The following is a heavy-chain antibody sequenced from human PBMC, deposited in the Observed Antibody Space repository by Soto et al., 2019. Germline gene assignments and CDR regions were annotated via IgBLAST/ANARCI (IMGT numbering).Heavy chain of an antibody. D-gene: IGHD4-17*01. CDR1: GFTFTSYA. J-gene: IGHJ3*02. CDR2: ISGSGGST. V-gene: IGHV3-23*01. Sequence: EVQLLESGGGLVQPGGSLRLSCAASGFTFTSYAMSWVRQAPAKALEWVSSISGSGGSTYYADSVKGRFSISRDDSKNTLSLQMNNLRAEDTAVYYCAKDPNGDYVGAFEIWGQGTMVTVSS. CDR3: AKDPNGDYVGAFEI.